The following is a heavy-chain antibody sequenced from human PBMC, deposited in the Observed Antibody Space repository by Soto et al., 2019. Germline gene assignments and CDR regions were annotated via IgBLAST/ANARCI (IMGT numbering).Heavy chain of an antibody. V-gene: IGHV3-53*01. CDR2: IYSGGGT. D-gene: IGHD4-17*01. CDR3: AREKGYGDQRSLGY. J-gene: IGHJ1*01. CDR1: GFAVSSAY. Sequence: EVQLVESGGGLNQPGGSLRLSCAASGFAVSSAYMSWVRQAPGRGLEWLSVIYSGGGTYYADSVKGRFTTARDSYKNMFFLQMNDLRAEDTAIFYCAREKGYGDQRSLGYWGQGSLVTVSP.